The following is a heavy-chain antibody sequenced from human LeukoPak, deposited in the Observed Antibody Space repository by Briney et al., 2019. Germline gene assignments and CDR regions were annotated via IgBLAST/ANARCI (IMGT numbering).Heavy chain of an antibody. J-gene: IGHJ4*02. V-gene: IGHV1-69*05. D-gene: IGHD3-22*01. CDR2: IIPIFGTA. CDR1: GGTFSSYA. CDR3: ARGATYYYDSSGYLMSY. Sequence: GSSVKVSCKASGGTFSSYAISWVRQAPGQGLEWMGGIIPIFGTANYAQKFQGRVTITTDESTSTAYTELSSLRSEDTAVYYCARGATYYYDSSGYLMSYWGQGTLVTVSS.